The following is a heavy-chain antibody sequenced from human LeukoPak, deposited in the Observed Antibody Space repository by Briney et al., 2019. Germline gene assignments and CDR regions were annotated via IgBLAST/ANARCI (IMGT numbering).Heavy chain of an antibody. J-gene: IGHJ4*02. CDR3: ARRAPSHDFDD. CDR1: GFTFSSFA. Sequence: GGSLRLSCAASGFTFSSFAMSWIRQAPGKGLEWVSYISSSGSTIYYADSVKGRFTISRDNAKNSLYLQMNSLRVEDTALYYCARRAPSHDFDDWGQGTLVTVSS. V-gene: IGHV3-11*04. CDR2: ISSSGSTI.